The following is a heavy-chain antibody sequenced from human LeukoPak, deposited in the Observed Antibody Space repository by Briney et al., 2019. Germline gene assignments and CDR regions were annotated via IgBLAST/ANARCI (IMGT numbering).Heavy chain of an antibody. CDR1: GYTFTGYY. V-gene: IGHV1-2*02. CDR3: TRLPTYGLDDYRPADY. J-gene: IGHJ4*02. D-gene: IGHD4-11*01. CDR2: INPNSGGT. Sequence: ASVKVSCKASGYTFTGYYMHWVRQAPGQGLEWMGWINPNSGGTNYAQKFQGRVTMTRDMSTSTVYMELSSLRSEDTAVYYCTRLPTYGLDDYRPADYWGQGTLVTVSS.